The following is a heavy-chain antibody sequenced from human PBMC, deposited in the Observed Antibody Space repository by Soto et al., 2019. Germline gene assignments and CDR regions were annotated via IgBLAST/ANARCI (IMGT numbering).Heavy chain of an antibody. J-gene: IGHJ6*02. V-gene: IGHV1-69*13. D-gene: IGHD6-19*01. Sequence: SVKVSCKASGGTFSSYAISWVRQAPGQGLEWMGGIIPIFGTANYAQKFQGRVTITADESTSTAYMELSSLRSEDTAVYYCARFSSGWSGYYYYGMDVWGQGTTVTVSS. CDR3: ARFSSGWSGYYYYGMDV. CDR2: IIPIFGTA. CDR1: GGTFSSYA.